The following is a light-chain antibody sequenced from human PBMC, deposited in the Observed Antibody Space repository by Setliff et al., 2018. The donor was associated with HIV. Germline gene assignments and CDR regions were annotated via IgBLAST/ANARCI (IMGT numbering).Light chain of an antibody. CDR1: SSDVGGYDY. Sequence: PGQSVTISCTGTSSDVGGYDYVSWIQQQPGKAPKLMIYDVTRRPSGVPDRFSGSRSGNTASLTISGLQADDEAYYYCCSYAARQTSYVFGTGTKVTVL. CDR2: DVT. V-gene: IGLV2-11*03. J-gene: IGLJ1*01. CDR3: CSYAARQTSYV.